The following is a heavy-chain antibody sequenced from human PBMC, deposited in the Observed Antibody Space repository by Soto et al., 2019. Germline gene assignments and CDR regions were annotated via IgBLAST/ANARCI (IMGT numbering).Heavy chain of an antibody. CDR3: ARDGGMTTAFFDY. Sequence: VQLVQSGAEVQKPGSSVKVSCKASGGTFSSYAISWVRQAPGQGLEWMGGIIPSLGTANYAQKFQGRVTITADESTSTAYMELSSLRSEDTAVYYCARDGGMTTAFFDYWVQGTLVIVSS. V-gene: IGHV1-69*01. CDR1: GGTFSSYA. J-gene: IGHJ4*02. CDR2: IIPSLGTA. D-gene: IGHD4-17*01.